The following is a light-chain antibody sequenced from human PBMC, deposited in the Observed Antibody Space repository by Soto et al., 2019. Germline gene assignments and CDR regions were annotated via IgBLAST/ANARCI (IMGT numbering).Light chain of an antibody. CDR1: RSNIGRNY. Sequence: QSVLTQPPSASGTPGQRVSISCSGSRSNIGRNYVYWYQQLPGTAPKLLIQRNNERPSGVPDRFSGSKSGTSASLAISGLQSEDEADYYCVAWDDSLKGWVFGGGTKLTVL. CDR3: VAWDDSLKGWV. CDR2: RNN. V-gene: IGLV1-47*01. J-gene: IGLJ3*02.